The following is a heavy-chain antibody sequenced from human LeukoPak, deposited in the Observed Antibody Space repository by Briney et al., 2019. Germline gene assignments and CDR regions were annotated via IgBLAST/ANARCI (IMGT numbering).Heavy chain of an antibody. Sequence: SSETLSLTCTVSGGSVSSGTYYWSWIRQPPGKGLEWIGYIYYSGSTNYSPSLKSRVTISVDTSKNQFSLKLSSVTAADTAVYYCATSYYYDSSGYYYGFDYWGQGTLVTVSS. CDR2: IYYSGST. CDR3: ATSYYYDSSGYYYGFDY. CDR1: GGSVSSGTYY. J-gene: IGHJ4*02. D-gene: IGHD3-22*01. V-gene: IGHV4-61*01.